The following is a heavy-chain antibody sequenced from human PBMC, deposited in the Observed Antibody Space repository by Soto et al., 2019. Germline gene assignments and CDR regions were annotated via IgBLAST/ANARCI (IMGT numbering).Heavy chain of an antibody. D-gene: IGHD3-22*01. V-gene: IGHV4-34*01. Sequence: SETLSLTCAVYGGSFSGYYWSWIRQPPGKGLEWIGEINHSGSTNYNPSLKSRVTISVDTSKNQFSLKLSSVTAADTAVYYCARATKRVYSYDSSGYYLDYWGQGTLVTVSS. CDR3: ARATKRVYSYDSSGYYLDY. J-gene: IGHJ4*02. CDR2: INHSGST. CDR1: GGSFSGYY.